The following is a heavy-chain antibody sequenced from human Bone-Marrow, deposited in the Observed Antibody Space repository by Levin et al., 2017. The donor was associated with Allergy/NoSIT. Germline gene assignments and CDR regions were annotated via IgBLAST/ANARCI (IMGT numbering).Heavy chain of an antibody. V-gene: IGHV3-15*01. CDR2: IKSKTDGGTT. CDR3: TTIRRDGYNLGYYFDS. J-gene: IGHJ4*02. CDR1: GVSFSDTW. D-gene: IGHD5-24*01. Sequence: EGSLRLSCAASGVSFSDTWMSWIRQAPAKGPESVGRIKSKTDGGTTDYTAPVAGRFTISRDDSKNTVYLHMNKLKTEDTAVYYCTTIRRDGYNLGYYFDSWGQGTLVTVSS.